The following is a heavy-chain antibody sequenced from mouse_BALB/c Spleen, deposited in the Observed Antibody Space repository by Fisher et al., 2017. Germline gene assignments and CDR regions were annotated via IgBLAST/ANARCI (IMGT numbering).Heavy chain of an antibody. V-gene: IGHV1-69*02. CDR3: TRDYGSSYWYFDV. Sequence: KFKGKATLTVDKSSSTAYMQLSSPTSEDSAVYYCTRDYGSSYWYFDVWGAGTTVTVSS. D-gene: IGHD1-1*01. J-gene: IGHJ1*01.